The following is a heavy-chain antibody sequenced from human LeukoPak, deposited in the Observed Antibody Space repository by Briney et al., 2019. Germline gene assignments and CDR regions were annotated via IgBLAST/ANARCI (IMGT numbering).Heavy chain of an antibody. D-gene: IGHD6-19*01. CDR2: IYTSGST. J-gene: IGHJ3*02. CDR1: GNSISSGDNY. V-gene: IGHV4-61*02. Sequence: ASETLSLTCTVSGNSISSGDNYWSWIRQPAGKGLEWIGRIYTSGSTNYNPSLKSRVTMSVDTSKNQFSLKLSSVTAADTAVYYCATGIAVVLPAFDIWGQGTMVTVSS. CDR3: ATGIAVVLPAFDI.